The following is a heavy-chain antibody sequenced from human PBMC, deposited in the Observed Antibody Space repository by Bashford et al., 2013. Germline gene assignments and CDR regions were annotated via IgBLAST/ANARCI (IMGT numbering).Heavy chain of an antibody. CDR2: INPSGGST. CDR3: ARDCSRSIAARGWFDP. V-gene: IGHV1-46*01. Sequence: ASVKVSCKASGYTFTSYYMHWVRQAPGQGLEWMGIINPSGGSTSYAQKFQGRVTMTRDTSTSTVYMELSSLRSEDTAVYYCARDCSRSIAARGWFDPWGQGTLVTVSS. D-gene: IGHD6-6*01. J-gene: IGHJ5*02. CDR1: GYTFTSYY.